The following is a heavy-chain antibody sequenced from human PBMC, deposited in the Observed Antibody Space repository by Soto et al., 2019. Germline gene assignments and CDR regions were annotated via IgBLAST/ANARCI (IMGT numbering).Heavy chain of an antibody. CDR2: IYHSGST. CDR1: GATISSGGYS. CDR3: ARVPGP. V-gene: IGHV4-30-2*01. J-gene: IGHJ5*02. Sequence: SETLSVTWTVSGATISSGGYSWSWIRQPPGKGLEWIGYIYHSGSTYYNPSLKSRVTISVDRSKNQFSLKLSSVTAADTAVYYCARVPGPWGQGTLVTVSS.